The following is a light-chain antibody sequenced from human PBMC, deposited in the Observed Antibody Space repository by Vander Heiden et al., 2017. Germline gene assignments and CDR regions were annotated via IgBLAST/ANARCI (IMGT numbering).Light chain of an antibody. J-gene: IGLJ1*01. CDR2: SNN. CDR1: SSNIGSNT. V-gene: IGLV1-44*01. CDR3: ADSDASLNGPV. Sequence: QSVLTQPPSASGTPGQRVTISCSGSSSNIGSNTENWYQQLQGTEAKSLIVSNNQQPSGVPDRLSGYKAGSYASPVTSGLQSEEEEDDYWADSDASLNGPVVGTGTKVTVL.